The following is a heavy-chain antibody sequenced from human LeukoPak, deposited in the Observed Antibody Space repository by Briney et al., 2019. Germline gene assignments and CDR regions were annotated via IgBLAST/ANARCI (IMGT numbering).Heavy chain of an antibody. V-gene: IGHV3-53*01. CDR2: IYSDGST. CDR1: GFTVSGNY. CDR3: ARVLRGVVDY. D-gene: IGHD3-10*01. Sequence: GGSLRLSCAASGFTVSGNYMSWVRQAPGKGLEWVSIIYSDGSTYYADSVKGRSTISRDNSKNTLYLQMNSLRAEDTAVYYCARVLRGVVDYWGQGTLVTVSS. J-gene: IGHJ4*02.